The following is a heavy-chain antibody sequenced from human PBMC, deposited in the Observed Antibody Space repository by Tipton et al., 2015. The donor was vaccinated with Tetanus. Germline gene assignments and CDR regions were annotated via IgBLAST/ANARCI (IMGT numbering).Heavy chain of an antibody. CDR3: TTDRGFSVRPLFDS. V-gene: IGHV3-23*01. D-gene: IGHD3-22*01. J-gene: IGHJ4*02. Sequence: SLRLSCAASGFSFSSYAMNWVRQAPAYGLELLSAISGGGVSTYYADSVKGRFTISRYNSKNTLYLQMNSLRADDTAVYYCTTDRGFSVRPLFDSWSQGTLVTVSS. CDR1: GFSFSSYA. CDR2: ISGGGVST.